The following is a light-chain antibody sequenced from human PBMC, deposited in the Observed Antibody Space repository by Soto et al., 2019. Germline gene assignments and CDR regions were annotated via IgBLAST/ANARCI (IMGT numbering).Light chain of an antibody. CDR1: ESVRNN. CDR3: QQYVNWPPWT. J-gene: IGKJ1*01. V-gene: IGKV3-15*01. CDR2: GAS. Sequence: IVMTQSPDTLSVSPGDRATLTCMASESVRNNLAWYQRRPGQAPRLLIYGASTRATGIPARFSGSGSGTEFTLTISSLQSEDFAVYYCQQYVNWPPWTFGQGTKVEIK.